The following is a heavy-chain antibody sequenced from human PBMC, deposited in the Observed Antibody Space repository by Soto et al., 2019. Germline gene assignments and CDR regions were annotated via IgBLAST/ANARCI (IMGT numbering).Heavy chain of an antibody. CDR3: AADPDSNYNWFDP. V-gene: IGHV1-58*01. D-gene: IGHD4-4*01. J-gene: IGHJ5*02. CDR2: IVVGSGNT. CDR1: GFTFTSSA. Sequence: SVKVSCKASGFTFTSSAVQWVRQARGQRLEWIGWIVVGSGNTNYAQKFQERVTITRDMSTSTAYMELSSLRSEDTAVYYCAADPDSNYNWFDPWGQGTLVTVS.